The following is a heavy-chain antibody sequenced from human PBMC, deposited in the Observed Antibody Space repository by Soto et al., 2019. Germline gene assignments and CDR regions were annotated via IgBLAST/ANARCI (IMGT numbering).Heavy chain of an antibody. J-gene: IGHJ3*02. CDR3: ARDGAARPVGAFDI. D-gene: IGHD6-6*01. V-gene: IGHV3-30-3*01. CDR2: ISYDGSNK. Sequence: PGGSLRLSCAASGFTFSSYAMHWVRQAPGKGLEWVAVISYDGSNKYYADSVKGRFTISRDNSKNTLYLQMNSLRAEDTAVYYCARDGAARPVGAFDIWGQGTMVPVSS. CDR1: GFTFSSYA.